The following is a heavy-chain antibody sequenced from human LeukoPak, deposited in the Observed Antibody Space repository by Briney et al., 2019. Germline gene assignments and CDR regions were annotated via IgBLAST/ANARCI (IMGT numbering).Heavy chain of an antibody. Sequence: ASVKVSCKTSGYSENFYGITWVRQVAGQGLEWMGWISAQHGQTEYAPNSQDRVTMTTDTFTNTAYMELRSLTSDDTAVYYCARARYYYNSSGYRKGAAFDIWGQGTMVTVSS. CDR3: ARARYYYNSSGYRKGAAFDI. CDR2: ISAQHGQT. D-gene: IGHD3-22*01. V-gene: IGHV1-18*01. J-gene: IGHJ3*02. CDR1: GYSENFYG.